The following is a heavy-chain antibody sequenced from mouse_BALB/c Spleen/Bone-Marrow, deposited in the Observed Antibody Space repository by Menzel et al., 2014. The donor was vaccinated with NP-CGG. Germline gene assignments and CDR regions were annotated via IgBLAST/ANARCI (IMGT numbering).Heavy chain of an antibody. CDR3: ARKDYGYNYVMDY. CDR1: GYTFTEYT. CDR2: VNPNNGGT. J-gene: IGHJ4*01. D-gene: IGHD1-2*01. V-gene: IGHV1-18*01. Sequence: SGPELVKPGASVKISCKTSGYTFTEYTMHWVKQSHGKSLEWIGGVNPNNGGTIYNQKFKGKATLTVDKSSSTAYMELRSLTSEDSAVYYCARKDYGYNYVMDYWGRGTSVTVSS.